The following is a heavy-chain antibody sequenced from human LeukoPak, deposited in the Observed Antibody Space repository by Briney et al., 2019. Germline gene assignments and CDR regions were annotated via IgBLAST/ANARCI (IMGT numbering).Heavy chain of an antibody. D-gene: IGHD6-13*01. CDR2: ISSSGSTM. Sequence: GGSLRLSCAASGFTFSDYYMSWIRQAPGKGLGWVSYISSSGSTMYYADSVKGRFTISRDNAKNSLYLQMNSLRAEDTAVYYCARDFSSSWYYFDYWGQGTLVTVSS. CDR1: GFTFSDYY. CDR3: ARDFSSSWYYFDY. V-gene: IGHV3-11*01. J-gene: IGHJ4*02.